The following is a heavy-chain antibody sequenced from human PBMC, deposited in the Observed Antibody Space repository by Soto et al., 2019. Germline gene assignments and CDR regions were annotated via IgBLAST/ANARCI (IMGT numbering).Heavy chain of an antibody. Sequence: EVQLVESGGGLVQPGGSLRLSCAASGFTFSNFWMSWVRQAPGKGLEWVASIKSDGSERSHVDAVRGRFSISRDNARNSLYFQMNSLRADDTAVYYCARDVIWGQGSLVTVSS. CDR1: GFTFSNFW. J-gene: IGHJ4*02. CDR2: IKSDGSER. CDR3: ARDVI. V-gene: IGHV3-7*05.